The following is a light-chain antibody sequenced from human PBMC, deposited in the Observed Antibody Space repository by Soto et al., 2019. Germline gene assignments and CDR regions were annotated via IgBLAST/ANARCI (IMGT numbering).Light chain of an antibody. CDR1: TSNIGANY. J-gene: IGLJ3*02. CDR3: ASWDGRLTTVV. V-gene: IGLV1-51*01. CDR2: DND. Sequence: QSALTQPPSVSAAPGQRVSISCSGSTSNIGANYVSWYQHLPRTAPKVLIYDNDKRPSDIPARFSASKSGTSATLGISGLQTGDEAVYFCASWDGRLTTVVFGGGTKVTVL.